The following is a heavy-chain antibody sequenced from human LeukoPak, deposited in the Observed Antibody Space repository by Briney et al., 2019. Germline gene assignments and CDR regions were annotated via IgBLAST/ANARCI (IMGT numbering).Heavy chain of an antibody. Sequence: ASVKVSCTASGYTFTGYYIHWVRQAPGQGLEWMGWINPNSGGTNYAQRFQGRVTMTRDTSINTVYMELSRLRSDDTAVYYCAKTPPVSPYYFDYWGQGTLVTVSS. D-gene: IGHD3-16*01. CDR3: AKTPPVSPYYFDY. V-gene: IGHV1-2*02. J-gene: IGHJ4*02. CDR1: GYTFTGYY. CDR2: INPNSGGT.